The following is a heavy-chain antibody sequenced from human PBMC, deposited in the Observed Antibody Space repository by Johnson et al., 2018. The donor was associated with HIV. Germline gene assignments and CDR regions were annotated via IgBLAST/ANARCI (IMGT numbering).Heavy chain of an antibody. Sequence: QVQLVESGGGVVQPRRSLRLSCAASGFTFSSYGMHWVRQAPGKGLEWVAVISYAGINKYYADSVKGRFTISRDNSKNTLYLQMNSLRAEDTAVYYCAKVGRMTTVVTPGDAFDIWGQGTKVTVSS. CDR3: AKVGRMTTVVTPGDAFDI. V-gene: IGHV3-30*18. CDR2: ISYAGINK. CDR1: GFTFSSYG. J-gene: IGHJ3*02. D-gene: IGHD4-23*01.